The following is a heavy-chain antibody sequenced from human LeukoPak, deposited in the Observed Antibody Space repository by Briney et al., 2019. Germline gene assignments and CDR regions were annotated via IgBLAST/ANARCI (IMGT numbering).Heavy chain of an antibody. V-gene: IGHV3-33*01. CDR2: IWYDESNE. J-gene: IGHJ4*02. D-gene: IGHD6-13*01. CDR1: GFTFSSFV. CDR3: ARQVGGGYLAGILDY. Sequence: PGRSLRLSCAASGFTFSSFVMHWVRQAPGKGLEWVAVIWYDESNEYYADSVKGRFTISRDNSKNTLYLQMNSLRAEDTAVYRCARQVGGGYLAGILDYWGQGTLVTVSS.